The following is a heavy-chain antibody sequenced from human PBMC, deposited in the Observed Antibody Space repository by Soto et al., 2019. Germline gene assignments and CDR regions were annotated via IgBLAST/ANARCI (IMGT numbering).Heavy chain of an antibody. CDR2: MYYSGST. V-gene: IGHV4-59*02. CDR3: AAGLVTGPVDN. Sequence: SETLSLMCTVSGGSVSSYYWSWIRQPPGKGLEWIGCMYYSGSTDYNPSLKSRVTISVDTSKKHFSLKLSSVTAADTAVYYCAAGLVTGPVDNWGQGTLVTVSS. D-gene: IGHD2-21*02. CDR1: GGSVSSYY. J-gene: IGHJ4*02.